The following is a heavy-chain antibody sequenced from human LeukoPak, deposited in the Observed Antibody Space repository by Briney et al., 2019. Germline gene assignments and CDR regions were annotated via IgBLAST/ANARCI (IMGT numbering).Heavy chain of an antibody. CDR1: GFTFSSYS. CDR2: ICSSSSYI. D-gene: IGHD6-13*01. Sequence: GGSLRLSCAASGFTFSSYSMNWVRQAPGKGLEWVSSICSSSSYIYYADSVKGRFTISRDNAKNSLYLQMNSLRAEDTAVYYCARDYSSSSWSKFDPWGQGTLVTVSS. CDR3: ARDYSSSSWSKFDP. V-gene: IGHV3-21*01. J-gene: IGHJ5*02.